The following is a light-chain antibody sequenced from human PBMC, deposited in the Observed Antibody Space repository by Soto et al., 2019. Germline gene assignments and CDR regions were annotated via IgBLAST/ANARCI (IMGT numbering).Light chain of an antibody. CDR1: SSDVGGYNY. V-gene: IGLV2-8*01. CDR3: SSYAGINNLVV. Sequence: QSVLTQPPSASGSPGQSVTISCTGTSSDVGGYNYVSWYQQHPGKAPKLMIYEVSKRPSGVPDRFSGSKSGNTASLTVSGLQAEDEADYYCSSYAGINNLVVFGGVTKLTVL. J-gene: IGLJ2*01. CDR2: EVS.